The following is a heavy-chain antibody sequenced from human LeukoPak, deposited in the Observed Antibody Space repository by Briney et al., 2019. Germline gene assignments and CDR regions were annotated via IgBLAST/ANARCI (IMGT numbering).Heavy chain of an antibody. CDR3: ARDRGNSDPGDWFDS. CDR1: GFTFSDYY. J-gene: IGHJ5*01. V-gene: IGHV3-11*01. Sequence: SGGSLRLSCAASGFTFSDYYMRWIRQAPGKGLEWVSYISGSGSTVYYAASVRGRFTISRDNAKNSLFLQMNSLRAEDTAVYYCARDRGNSDPGDWFDSWGQGTLVTVSS. CDR2: ISGSGSTV. D-gene: IGHD4-23*01.